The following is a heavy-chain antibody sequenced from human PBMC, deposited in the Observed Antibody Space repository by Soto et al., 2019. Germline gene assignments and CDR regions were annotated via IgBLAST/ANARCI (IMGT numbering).Heavy chain of an antibody. CDR3: ATSRAYYDILTGYRGGGAFDI. J-gene: IGHJ3*02. Sequence: SETLSLTCTVSGGSISSSSYYWGWIRQPPGKGLECIGSIYYSGSTYYNPSLKSRVTISVDTSKNQFSLKLSSVTAADTAVYYCATSRAYYDILTGYRGGGAFDIWGQGTMVTVSS. CDR2: IYYSGST. D-gene: IGHD3-9*01. V-gene: IGHV4-39*01. CDR1: GGSISSSSYY.